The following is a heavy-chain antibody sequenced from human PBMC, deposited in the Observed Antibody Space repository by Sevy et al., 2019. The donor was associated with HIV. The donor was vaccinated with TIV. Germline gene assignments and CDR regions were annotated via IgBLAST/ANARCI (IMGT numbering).Heavy chain of an antibody. J-gene: IGHJ4*02. CDR1: GFTFHTYW. CDR2: IRQDGNEI. CDR3: ARRYFDV. Sequence: GGYLRLSCAASGFTFHTYWMQWVRQAPGKGLEWVANIRQDGNEIYYADSVKGRFTSSRDNAMQSLYLEMNNLRVEDSGIYYCARRYFDVWGQGTLVTVSS. D-gene: IGHD3-16*02. V-gene: IGHV3-7*01.